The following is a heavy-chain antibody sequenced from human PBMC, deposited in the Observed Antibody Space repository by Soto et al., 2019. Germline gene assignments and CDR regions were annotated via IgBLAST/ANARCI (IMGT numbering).Heavy chain of an antibody. V-gene: IGHV4-34*01. CDR2: INHSGST. J-gene: IGHJ4*02. CDR1: GGSFSGYY. Sequence: PSETLSLTCAAYGGSFSGYYWSWIRQPPGKGLEWIGEINHSGSTNYNPSLKSRVTISVDTSKNQFSLKLSSVTAADTAVYYCARGVGRYYYDSSGYYFFDYWGQGTLVTVSS. CDR3: ARGVGRYYYDSSGYYFFDY. D-gene: IGHD3-22*01.